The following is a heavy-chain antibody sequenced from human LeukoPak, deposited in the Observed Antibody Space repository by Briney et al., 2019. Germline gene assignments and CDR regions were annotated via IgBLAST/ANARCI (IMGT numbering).Heavy chain of an antibody. V-gene: IGHV3-23*01. CDR1: GFTFSSYA. D-gene: IGHD3-3*01. J-gene: IGHJ4*02. CDR3: ASPSFWSGYYAGDY. Sequence: GGSLRLSCAASGFTFSSYAMSWVRQAPGKGLEWVSAISGSSGSTYYADSVKGRFTISRDNSKNTLYLQMNSLRAEDTAVYYCASPSFWSGYYAGDYWGQGTLVTVSS. CDR2: ISGSSGST.